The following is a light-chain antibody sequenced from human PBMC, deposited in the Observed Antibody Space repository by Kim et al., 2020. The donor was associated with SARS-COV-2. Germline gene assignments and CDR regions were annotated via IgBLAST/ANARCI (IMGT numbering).Light chain of an antibody. CDR1: KLGDKY. CDR2: QDS. J-gene: IGLJ2*01. Sequence: SSELTQPPSLSVSPGQTASITCSGDKLGDKYACWYQQKPGQSPVLVIYQDSKRPSGIPERFSGSNSGNTATLTISGTQAMDEADYYCQAWDSYTAVVFGG. V-gene: IGLV3-1*01. CDR3: QAWDSYTAVV.